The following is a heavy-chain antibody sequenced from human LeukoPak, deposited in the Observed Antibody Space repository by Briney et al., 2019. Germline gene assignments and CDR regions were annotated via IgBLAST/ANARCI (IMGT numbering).Heavy chain of an antibody. J-gene: IGHJ4*02. CDR2: VSGSGDRM. Sequence: PGGSLRLSCAASGFTFSGKWMSWVRQAPGKGLEWVATVSGSGDRMYHADSVKGRFTISRDNSKNTIYLQMNSLRAEDTALYYCAKAAAAPGFDFWGQGTLVTVSS. CDR1: GFTFSGKW. V-gene: IGHV3-23*01. D-gene: IGHD6-13*01. CDR3: AKAAAAPGFDF.